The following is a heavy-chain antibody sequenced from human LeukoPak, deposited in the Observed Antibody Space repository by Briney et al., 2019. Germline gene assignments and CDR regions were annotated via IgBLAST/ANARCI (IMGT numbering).Heavy chain of an antibody. CDR3: ATDRPRGLCGGDCYTTRFDP. D-gene: IGHD2-21*02. J-gene: IGHJ5*02. CDR2: FDPEDGET. V-gene: IGHV1-24*01. Sequence: ASVKVSCKVSGYTLTELSMHWVRQAPGKGLEWMGGFDPEDGETIYAQKFQGRVTMTEDTSTDTAYMELSSLRSEDTAVYYCATDRPRGLCGGDCYTTRFDPWGQGTLDTVSS. CDR1: GYTLTELS.